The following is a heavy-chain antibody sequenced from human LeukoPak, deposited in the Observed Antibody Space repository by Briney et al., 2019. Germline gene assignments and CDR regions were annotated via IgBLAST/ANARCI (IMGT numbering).Heavy chain of an antibody. CDR3: ARVEGGGRRGYWFDP. V-gene: IGHV1-18*01. J-gene: IGHJ5*02. Sequence: ASVKVSCKASGYTFTNYGISWVRQAPGQGLEWMGWSSTYNGNTNYAQKFQGRVTMTTDTSTSTAYMELRSLTSDDTAVYFCARVEGGGRRGYWFDPWGQGTLVTVSS. CDR1: GYTFTNYG. D-gene: IGHD3-16*01. CDR2: SSTYNGNT.